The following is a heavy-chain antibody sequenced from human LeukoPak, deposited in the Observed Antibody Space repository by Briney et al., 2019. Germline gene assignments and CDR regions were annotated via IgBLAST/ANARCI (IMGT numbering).Heavy chain of an antibody. Sequence: SETLSLTCAVYGVSFSGYYWSWIRQPPRKGLEWVGEINHSGSTNYNPSLKSRVTLSVDTSKNQFSLKLSSVTAADTAVYYCARGPPTEFSWFDPWGQGTLVTVSS. CDR2: INHSGST. CDR3: ARGPPTEFSWFDP. D-gene: IGHD2-21*02. CDR1: GVSFSGYY. J-gene: IGHJ5*02. V-gene: IGHV4-34*01.